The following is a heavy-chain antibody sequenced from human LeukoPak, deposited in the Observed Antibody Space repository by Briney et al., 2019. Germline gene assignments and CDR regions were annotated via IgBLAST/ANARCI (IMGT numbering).Heavy chain of an antibody. Sequence: PGGSLRLSCAASGFTFNNYAMTWVRQAPGKGLEWVSTIIGSDGSTYYADSVKGRFTISRDNAKTTLYLQMNSLRTEDTAVYYCAKPFTLEAFYWGQGTLVTVSS. CDR2: IIGSDGST. V-gene: IGHV3-23*01. D-gene: IGHD3-16*01. J-gene: IGHJ4*02. CDR3: AKPFTLEAFY. CDR1: GFTFNNYA.